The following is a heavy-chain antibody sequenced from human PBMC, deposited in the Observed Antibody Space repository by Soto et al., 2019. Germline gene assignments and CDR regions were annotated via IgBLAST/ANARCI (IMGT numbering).Heavy chain of an antibody. CDR3: ARGVTLIDY. V-gene: IGHV1-18*01. J-gene: IGHJ4*02. D-gene: IGHD2-21*02. CDR2: ISAYNGTT. Sequence: QVQLVPSGAEVKKPGASVKVSCQTSGYTFTNFGLSWVRQAPGQGLEWMGWISAYNGTTNYAQNFKGSVTMTTDTSTRTAYMELRSLRCDDTAVYFCARGVTLIDYWGQGTLVTVS. CDR1: GYTFTNFG.